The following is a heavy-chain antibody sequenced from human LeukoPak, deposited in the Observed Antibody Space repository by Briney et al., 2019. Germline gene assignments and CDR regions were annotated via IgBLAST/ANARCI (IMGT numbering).Heavy chain of an antibody. D-gene: IGHD1-26*01. CDR3: ARASGSYYPRYFDY. J-gene: IGHJ4*02. CDR2: IYTSGST. Sequence: PSQTLSLTCTVSGGSISSGSYYWSWIRQPAGKGLEWIGRIYTSGSTNYNPSLKSRVTISVDTSKNQFSLKLSSVIAADTAVYYCARASGSYYPRYFDYWGQGTLVTVSP. V-gene: IGHV4-61*02. CDR1: GGSISSGSYY.